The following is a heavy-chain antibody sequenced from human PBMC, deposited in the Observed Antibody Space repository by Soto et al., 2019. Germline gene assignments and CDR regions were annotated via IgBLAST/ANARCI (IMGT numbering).Heavy chain of an antibody. V-gene: IGHV1-69*12. CDR3: ARWGRLEMATITGGYYFDY. CDR1: GGTFSSYA. CDR2: IIPIFGTA. Sequence: QVQLVQSGAEVKKPGSSVKVSCKASGGTFSSYAISWVRQAPGQGLEWMGGIIPIFGTANYAQKFQGRVTITADESTSTAYMELSSLRSEDTAVYYCARWGRLEMATITGGYYFDYWGQGTLVTVSS. J-gene: IGHJ4*02. D-gene: IGHD5-12*01.